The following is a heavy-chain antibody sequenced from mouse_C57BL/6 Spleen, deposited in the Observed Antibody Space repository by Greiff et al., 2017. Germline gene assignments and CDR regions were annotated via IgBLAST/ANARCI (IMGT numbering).Heavy chain of an antibody. CDR1: GYTFTDHT. J-gene: IGHJ3*01. V-gene: IGHV1-78*01. D-gene: IGHD1-1*01. CDR3: AREDYGSRRGFAY. CDR2: IYPRDGST. Sequence: VQLVESDAELVKPGASVKISCKVSGYTFTDHTIHWVKQRPEQGLEWIGYIYPRDGSTKYNEKFKGKATLTADKSSSTAYMQLNSLTSEDSAVYFCAREDYGSRRGFAYWGQGALVTVSA.